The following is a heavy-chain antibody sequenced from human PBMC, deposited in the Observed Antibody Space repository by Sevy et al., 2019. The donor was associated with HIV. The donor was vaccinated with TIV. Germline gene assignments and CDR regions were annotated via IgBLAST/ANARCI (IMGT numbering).Heavy chain of an antibody. D-gene: IGHD1-1*01. CDR2: LKSKADGGTV. J-gene: IGHJ4*02. V-gene: IGHV3-49*04. Sequence: GGSLRLSCTTSGFTFGDYAMNWVRQAPGKGLERVAFLKSKADGGTVDHAASVKGRFTISRDDSKSIAYLQMNDLTTGDTGVYYCTRWKGLQSIFDYWGQGALVTVSS. CDR1: GFTFGDYA. CDR3: TRWKGLQSIFDY.